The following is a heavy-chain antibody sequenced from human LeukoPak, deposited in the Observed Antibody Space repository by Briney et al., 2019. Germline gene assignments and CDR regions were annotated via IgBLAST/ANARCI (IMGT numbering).Heavy chain of an antibody. CDR2: MYYGGST. CDR1: GGSISSYY. V-gene: IGHV4-59*12. J-gene: IGHJ6*02. CDR3: ARDHRYGMDV. Sequence: PSETLPLTCTVSGGSISSYYWSWIRQPPGKGLEWIGYMYYGGSTNYNPSLKSRVTISGDTSKNQFSLKLSSVTAADTAVYYCARDHRYGMDVWGQGTTVTVSS.